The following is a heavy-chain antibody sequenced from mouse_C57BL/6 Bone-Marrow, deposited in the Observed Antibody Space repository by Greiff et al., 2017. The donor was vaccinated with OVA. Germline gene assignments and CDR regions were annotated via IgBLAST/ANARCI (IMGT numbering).Heavy chain of an antibody. CDR1: GYTFTSYW. J-gene: IGHJ3*01. D-gene: IGHD2-1*01. CDR3: ARSDGNYGAY. Sequence: QVQLQQPGAELVMPGASVKLSCKASGYTFTSYWITWVKQRPGQGLEWIGDIYPGSGSTNYNEKFKSKATLTVDTSSSTAYMQLSSLTSEDSAVYYCARSDGNYGAYWGQGTLVTVSA. CDR2: IYPGSGST. V-gene: IGHV1-55*01.